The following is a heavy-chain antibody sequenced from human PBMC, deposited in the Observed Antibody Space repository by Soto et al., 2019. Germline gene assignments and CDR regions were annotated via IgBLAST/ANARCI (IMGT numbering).Heavy chain of an antibody. CDR3: AREDTAMAFDY. CDR1: GGSISSGDYY. D-gene: IGHD5-18*01. CDR2: IYYSGST. Sequence: SETQSLTCTVSGGSISSGDYYWSWIRQPPGKGLEWIGYIYYSGSTYYNPSLKSRVTISVDTSKNQFSLKLSSVTAADTAVYYCAREDTAMAFDYWGQGTLVTVSS. V-gene: IGHV4-30-4*01. J-gene: IGHJ4*02.